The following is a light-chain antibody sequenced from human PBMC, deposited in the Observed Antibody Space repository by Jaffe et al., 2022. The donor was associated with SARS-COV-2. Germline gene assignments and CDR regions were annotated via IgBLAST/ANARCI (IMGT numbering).Light chain of an antibody. CDR3: SSFTNSNTRV. J-gene: IGLJ2*01. CDR1: SSDVGGYDY. CDR2: EVS. V-gene: IGLV2-14*01. Sequence: QSALAQPASVSGSPGQSITISCTGTSSDVGGYDYVSWYQHHPGKAPKLLIFEVSSRPSGVSNRFSGSKSGNTASLTISGLQAEDEADYYCSSFTNSNTRVFGGGTKLTVL.